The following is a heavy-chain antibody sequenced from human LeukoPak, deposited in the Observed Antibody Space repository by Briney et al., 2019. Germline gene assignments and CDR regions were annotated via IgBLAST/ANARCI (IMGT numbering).Heavy chain of an antibody. J-gene: IGHJ5*02. V-gene: IGHV1-8*01. CDR1: AYTFTSYN. D-gene: IGHD3-10*01. CDR2: MNPNSGNT. Sequence: ASVKVSXKASAYTFTSYNINWMRQATGQGLEWIGWMNPNSGNTGYAQKFQGRVTMTRNTSISTAYMELSSLTSEDTAVYYCARDGSGSYYDRGWFDPWGQGTLVTVSS. CDR3: ARDGSGSYYDRGWFDP.